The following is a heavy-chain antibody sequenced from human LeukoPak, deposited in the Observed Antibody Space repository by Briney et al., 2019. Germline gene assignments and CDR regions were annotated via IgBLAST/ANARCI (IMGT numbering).Heavy chain of an antibody. Sequence: PSETLSLTCAVSGDSISSYSYYWGWIRQPPGKGLEWIASIYYSGSTYYNPSLKSRVTISVDTSKNQFSLKLSSVTAADTAGYYCAREPEAYGDYPVDYWGQGPWSPSP. V-gene: IGHV4-39*07. CDR1: GDSISSYSYY. J-gene: IGHJ4*02. D-gene: IGHD4-17*01. CDR2: IYYSGST. CDR3: AREPEAYGDYPVDY.